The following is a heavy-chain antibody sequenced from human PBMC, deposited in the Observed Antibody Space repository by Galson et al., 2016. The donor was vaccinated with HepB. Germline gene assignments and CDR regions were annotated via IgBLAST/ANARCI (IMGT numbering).Heavy chain of an antibody. CDR3: ASAPTITTIWGS. D-gene: IGHD5-24*01. CDR2: LYSGCTT. Sequence: ALRLSCAASGITVTTNYISWVRQAPGKGLEWVAILYSGCTTVYADSVRGRFTTSRDDSENTVHLQMNSLRVEDTAMYFCASAPTITTIWGSWGQGTLVTVSS. CDR1: GITVTTNY. J-gene: IGHJ5*02. V-gene: IGHV3-53*01.